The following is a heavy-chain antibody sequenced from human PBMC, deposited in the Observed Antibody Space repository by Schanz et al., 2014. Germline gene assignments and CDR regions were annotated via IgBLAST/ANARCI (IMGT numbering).Heavy chain of an antibody. CDR2: MNPKSGNT. J-gene: IGHJ5*02. CDR3: ERAVGAAALHGYWFDP. CDR1: GYTFINSD. V-gene: IGHV1-8*02. Sequence: QVQLVQSGAEVKNPGASVKVSCKASGYTFINSDINWVRQAAGQGLEWMGWMNPKSGNTGYAQKCQGRVTMSRTTAISTAYMELSRMSPDDTAIYYCERAVGAAALHGYWFDPWGQGTLVTVAS. D-gene: IGHD6-13*01.